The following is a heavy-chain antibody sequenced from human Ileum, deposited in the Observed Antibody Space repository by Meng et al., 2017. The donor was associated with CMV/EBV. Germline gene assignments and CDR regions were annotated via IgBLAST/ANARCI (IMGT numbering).Heavy chain of an antibody. CDR1: GGTFINYA. Sequence: QVQPVWSGAEVGKPEASVKVPCKASGGTFINYAISWVRQAPGQGLEWMGGAVPMFDTVNYAQNLQGRITITADKSTSTVYMELSRLKSEDTAVYYCATSRGYSAYEAPSSVYWGQGTLVTVSS. CDR2: AVPMFDTV. CDR3: ATSRGYSAYEAPSSVY. D-gene: IGHD5-12*01. V-gene: IGHV1-69*14. J-gene: IGHJ4*02.